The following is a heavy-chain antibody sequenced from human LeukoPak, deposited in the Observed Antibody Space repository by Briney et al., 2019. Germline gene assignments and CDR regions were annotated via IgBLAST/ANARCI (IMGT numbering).Heavy chain of an antibody. V-gene: IGHV4-34*01. CDR3: ARSLRSRIRFFDY. Sequence: PSETLSLTCAVYGGSFSGYYWSWIRQPPGKGLEWIGEINHSGSTNHNPSLKSRVTISVDTSKSQFSLKLSSVTAADTAVYYCARSLRSRIRFFDYWGQGTLVTVSS. CDR2: INHSGST. CDR1: GGSFSGYY. J-gene: IGHJ4*02. D-gene: IGHD3-3*01.